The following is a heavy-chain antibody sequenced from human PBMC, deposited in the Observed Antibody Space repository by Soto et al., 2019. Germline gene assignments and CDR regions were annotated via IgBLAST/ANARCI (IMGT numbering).Heavy chain of an antibody. V-gene: IGHV1-69*04. D-gene: IGHD3-9*01. CDR1: GGTFSSYT. CDR3: ARERESGTYYDTHPHYFDY. J-gene: IGHJ4*02. CDR2: IIPILGIA. Sequence: SVKVSCKPSGGTFSSYTISWVRQAPGQGLEWMGRIIPILGIANYAQKFQGRVTITADKSTSTAYMELSSLRSEDTAVYYCARERESGTYYDTHPHYFDYWGQGTLVTVSS.